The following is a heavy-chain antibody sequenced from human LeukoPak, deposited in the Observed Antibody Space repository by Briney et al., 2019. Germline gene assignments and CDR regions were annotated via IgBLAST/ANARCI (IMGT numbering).Heavy chain of an antibody. CDR2: ISSYNAKT. Sequence: GASVKVSCKASGYSYMSFGISWARQAPGQGLEWMGWISSYNAKTNYAQNFQDRVTMTTDTSTNTAYMELRSLRLDDTAMYYCARDHEDVYGSGSYKLWGQGTLVTVSS. D-gene: IGHD3-10*01. CDR3: ARDHEDVYGSGSYKL. J-gene: IGHJ4*02. CDR1: GYSYMSFG. V-gene: IGHV1-18*01.